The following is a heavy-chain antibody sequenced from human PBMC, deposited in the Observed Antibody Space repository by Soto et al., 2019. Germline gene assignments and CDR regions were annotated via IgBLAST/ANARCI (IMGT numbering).Heavy chain of an antibody. J-gene: IGHJ4*02. V-gene: IGHV5-51*01. Sequence: GESLKISCKGSGYSFTSYWIGWVRQMPGKGLEWMGIIYPGDSDTRYSPSFQGQVTISADKSISTAYLQWSSLKASDTAMYYCAIHGVGDILTGQPDYWGQRTLVTGSS. CDR1: GYSFTSYW. CDR2: IYPGDSDT. CDR3: AIHGVGDILTGQPDY. D-gene: IGHD3-9*01.